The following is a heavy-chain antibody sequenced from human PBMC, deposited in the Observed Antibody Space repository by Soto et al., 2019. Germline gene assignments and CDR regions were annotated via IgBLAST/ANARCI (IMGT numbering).Heavy chain of an antibody. J-gene: IGHJ4*02. Sequence: QVQLQESGPGLVKPSQTLSLTCNVSGVSTRTGGYYWSWIRQHPGKGLEWIGYIYNSGNTYYNASLKSRATISLDTSKNQLSLKLTSVTAADTAXYXXXXXXXXXXXXXXDYWGQGILVTVSS. CDR1: GVSTRTGGYY. CDR2: IYNSGNT. V-gene: IGHV4-31*03. CDR3: XXXXXXXXXXXXDY.